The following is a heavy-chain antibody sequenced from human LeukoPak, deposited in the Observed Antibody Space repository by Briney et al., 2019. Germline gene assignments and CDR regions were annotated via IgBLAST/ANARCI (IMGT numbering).Heavy chain of an antibody. D-gene: IGHD4-17*01. J-gene: IGHJ4*02. CDR2: IWYDGSNK. V-gene: IGHV3-33*01. Sequence: PGGSLRLSCAASGFTFSSYGMHWVRQAPGKGLEWVAVIWYDGSNKYYADSVKGRFTISRDNSKNTLYLQMNSLRAEDTAVYYCARDDYGDFPRLGAFDYWGQGTLVTVSS. CDR1: GFTFSSYG. CDR3: ARDDYGDFPRLGAFDY.